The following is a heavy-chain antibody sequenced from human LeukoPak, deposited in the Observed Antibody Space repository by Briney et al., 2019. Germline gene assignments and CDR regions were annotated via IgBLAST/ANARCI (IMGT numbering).Heavy chain of an antibody. CDR1: GGSISSYY. CDR3: ARDRLRGVYFDD. CDR2: IYYSGST. J-gene: IGHJ4*02. V-gene: IGHV4-59*01. D-gene: IGHD3-10*01. Sequence: SETLSLTCTVSGGSISSYYWSWIRQPPGKGLEWIGYIYYSGSTNYNPSLKSRVTISVDTSKNQFSLKQSSVTAADTAVYYCARDRLRGVYFDDWGQGTLVTVSS.